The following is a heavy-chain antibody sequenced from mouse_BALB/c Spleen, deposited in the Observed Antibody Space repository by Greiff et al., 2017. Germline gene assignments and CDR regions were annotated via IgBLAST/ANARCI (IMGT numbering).Heavy chain of an antibody. D-gene: IGHD2-14*01. V-gene: IGHV2-9*02. Sequence: VMLVESGPGLVAPSQSLSITCTVSGFSLTSYGVHWVRQPPGKGLEWLGVIWAGGSTNYNSALMSRLSISKDNSKSQVFLKMNSLQTDDTAMYYCARGNRYDDWFAYWGQGTLVTVSA. CDR3: ARGNRYDDWFAY. CDR1: GFSLTSYG. CDR2: IWAGGST. J-gene: IGHJ3*01.